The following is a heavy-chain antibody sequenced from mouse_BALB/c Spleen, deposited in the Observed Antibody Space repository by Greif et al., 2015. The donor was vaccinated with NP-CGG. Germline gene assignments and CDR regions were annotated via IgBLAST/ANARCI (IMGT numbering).Heavy chain of an antibody. CDR2: SLPGSGST. CDR1: GYTFSSYW. J-gene: IGHJ4*01. D-gene: IGHD1-1*01. V-gene: IGHV1-9*01. Sequence: VQLQQSGAELMKPGASVKISCKATGYTFSSYWIEWVKQRPGHGLEWIGESLPGSGSTNYNEKFKGKATFTVDTSSNTAYMQLSSLISDDSAVYYCPRTGEYYGSLLSMNYWGQGTSVTVSS. CDR3: PRTGEYYGSLLSMNY.